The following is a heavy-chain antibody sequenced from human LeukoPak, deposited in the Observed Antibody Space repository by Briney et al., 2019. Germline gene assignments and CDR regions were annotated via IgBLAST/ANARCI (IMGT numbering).Heavy chain of an antibody. CDR3: AKSLYISSWYYDY. CDR1: GFSFSGYG. D-gene: IGHD6-13*01. V-gene: IGHV3-33*06. J-gene: IGHJ4*02. CDR2: IWYDGGNK. Sequence: GGSLRLSCAASGFSFSGYGMHWVRQAPGKGLEWVAVIWYDGGNKYYADSVKGRFTISRDNSKNTLYLQMNSLRAEDTAVYYCAKSLYISSWYYDYWGQGTLVSVSS.